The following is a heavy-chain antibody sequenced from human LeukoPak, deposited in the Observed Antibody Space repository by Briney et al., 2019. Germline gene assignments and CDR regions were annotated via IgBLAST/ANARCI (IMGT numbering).Heavy chain of an antibody. V-gene: IGHV1-69*05. CDR3: ARSKIVVVTYLDAFDI. J-gene: IGHJ3*02. CDR2: IIPIFGTA. D-gene: IGHD3-22*01. CDR1: GGTFSSYA. Sequence: SVKVSCKASGGTFSSYAISWVRQAPGQGLEWMGGIIPIFGTANYAQKFQGRVTITTDESTSTAYMELSSLRSEDTAVYYRARSKIVVVTYLDAFDIWGQGTMVTVSS.